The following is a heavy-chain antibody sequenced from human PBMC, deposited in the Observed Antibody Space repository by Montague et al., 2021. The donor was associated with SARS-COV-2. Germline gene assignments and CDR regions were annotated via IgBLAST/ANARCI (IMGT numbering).Heavy chain of an antibody. J-gene: IGHJ4*02. D-gene: IGHD1-1*01. CDR2: LLEKKN. CDR1: GVVELRRRS. V-gene: IGHV4-61*03. Sequence: SETLSLTCTVSGVVELRRRSEEHTSELQSLAYLVCRLLLEKKNKYNPSLKTRVTLSLDTPKNRFSLKLSSVTAADTAVYYCARAQNPCFISNCVNYFEFWGLGALVNVYS. CDR3: ARAQNPCFISNCVNYFEF.